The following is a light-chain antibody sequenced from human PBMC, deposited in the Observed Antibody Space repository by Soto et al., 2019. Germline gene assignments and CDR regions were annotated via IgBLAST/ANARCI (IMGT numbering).Light chain of an antibody. CDR3: CSYAGIITWV. CDR1: SNDIGGHNH. V-gene: IGLV2-23*02. J-gene: IGLJ3*02. CDR2: EVT. Sequence: QSVLTQPASVSGSPGKSITISCTGTSNDIGGHNHVSWYQQHPGNSPKLIIYEVTARPSGIYYRFSASNSGTTASLTISGLQGEDEDDYYCCSYAGIITWVCGGGTKLTVL.